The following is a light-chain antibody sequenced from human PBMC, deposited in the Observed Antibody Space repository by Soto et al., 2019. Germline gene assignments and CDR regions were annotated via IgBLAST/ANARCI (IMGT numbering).Light chain of an antibody. CDR1: ETVRSN. CDR2: AAS. CDR3: QQYNNWWT. J-gene: IGKJ1*01. V-gene: IGKV3D-15*01. Sequence: RVMTHSTDTLSVSPGESAPLTSRASETVRSNLAWYQQKPGQAPRVLIYAASTRATGIPARFIGNGSGTEFTLTISSLKSEDFAVYYCQQYNNWWTFGQGTKVDIK.